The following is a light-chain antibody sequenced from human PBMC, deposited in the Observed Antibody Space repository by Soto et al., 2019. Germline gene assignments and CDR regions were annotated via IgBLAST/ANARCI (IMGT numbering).Light chain of an antibody. CDR2: DDS. CDR3: QVWDTTSDQGV. J-gene: IGLJ1*01. V-gene: IGLV3-21*02. Sequence: SYELTHPPSVSVAPGQTATVTCGGNNVGSKSVHWYQQKPGQAPVLVVYDDSDRPSGIPERFSGSNSGNTATLTISRVEAGDEADYYCQVWDTTSDQGVFGTGTKVTVL. CDR1: NVGSKS.